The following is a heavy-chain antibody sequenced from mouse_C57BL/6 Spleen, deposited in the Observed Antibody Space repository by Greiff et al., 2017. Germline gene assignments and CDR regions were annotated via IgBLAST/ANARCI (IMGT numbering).Heavy chain of an antibody. CDR1: GYAFSSYW. V-gene: IGHV1-80*01. J-gene: IGHJ1*03. Sequence: QVQLKQSGAELVKPGASVKISCKASGYAFSSYWMNWVKQRPGKGLEWIGQIYPGDGDTNYNGKFKGKATLTADKSSSTAYMQLSSLTSEDSAVYFCARWRDGNWYFDVWGTGTTVTVSS. CDR3: ARWRDGNWYFDV. D-gene: IGHD1-1*01. CDR2: IYPGDGDT.